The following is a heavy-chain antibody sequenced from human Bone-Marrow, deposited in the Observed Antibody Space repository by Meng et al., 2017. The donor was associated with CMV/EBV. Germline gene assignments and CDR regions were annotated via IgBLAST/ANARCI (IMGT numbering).Heavy chain of an antibody. CDR1: GVSMNYLY. J-gene: IGHJ5*02. CDR2: IYYLGST. CDR3: ARLESLRSVRDRGFDP. Sequence: SETLSLTCNVSGVSMNYLYWTWIRQPPGKGLEWIGYIYYLGSTNYNPSLKSRVTISIDTSKNQFSLRLTSVTAADTAVYYCARLESLRSVRDRGFDPWGQGTLVTVSS. V-gene: IGHV4-59*01. D-gene: IGHD1-14*01.